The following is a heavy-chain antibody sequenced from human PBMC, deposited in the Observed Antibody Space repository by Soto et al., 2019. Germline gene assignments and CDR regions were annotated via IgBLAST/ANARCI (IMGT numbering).Heavy chain of an antibody. CDR1: GYTFTSYD. J-gene: IGHJ6*03. V-gene: IGHV1-8*01. CDR2: MNPNSGNT. Sequence: GASVKVSCKASGYTFTSYDINWVRQATGQGLEWMGWMNPNSGNTGYAQKFQGRVTMTRNTSISTAYMELSSLRSEDTAVYYCARQYYDILTGYYTSYYYYMDVCGKGTTVTVSS. CDR3: ARQYYDILTGYYTSYYYYMDV. D-gene: IGHD3-9*01.